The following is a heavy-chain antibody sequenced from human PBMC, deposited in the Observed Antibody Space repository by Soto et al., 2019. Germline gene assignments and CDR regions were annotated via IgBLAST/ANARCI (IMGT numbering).Heavy chain of an antibody. J-gene: IGHJ4*02. CDR1: GFSFSTYW. Sequence: GGSLRLSCAASGFSFSTYWMNWVRQAPGKGLVWVSLINPDGRTTTYADSVKGRFTISRDDAKNTVYLQMSSLRVDDTAIYYCARDLKGSPDYWGQGTLVTVSS. V-gene: IGHV3-74*01. D-gene: IGHD1-26*01. CDR3: ARDLKGSPDY. CDR2: INPDGRTT.